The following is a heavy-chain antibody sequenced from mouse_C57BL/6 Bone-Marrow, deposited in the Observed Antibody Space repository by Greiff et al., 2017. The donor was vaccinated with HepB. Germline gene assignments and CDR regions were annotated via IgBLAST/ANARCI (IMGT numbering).Heavy chain of an antibody. V-gene: IGHV5-6*01. CDR3: ARNRYNYGSMDY. J-gene: IGHJ4*01. CDR1: GFTFSSYG. D-gene: IGHD1-1*01. CDR2: ISSGGSYT. Sequence: EVQLVESGGDLVKPGGSLKLSCAASGFTFSSYGMSWVRQTPDKRLEWVATISSGGSYTYYPDSVKGRFTISRDKAKNTLYLQMSSLKSEDTAMYYCARNRYNYGSMDYWGQGTSVTVSS.